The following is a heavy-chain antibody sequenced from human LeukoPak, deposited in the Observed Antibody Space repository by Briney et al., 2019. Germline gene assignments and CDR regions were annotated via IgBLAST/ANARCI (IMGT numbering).Heavy chain of an antibody. CDR2: IIPILGIA. V-gene: IGHV1-69*04. J-gene: IGHJ3*02. Sequence: ASVKVSCKPSGATFSSYAISWVRQAPGQGLEWMGRIIPILGIANYAQKFQGRVTITADKSTSTAYMELSSLRSEDSAVYYCARGQPEGVGAFDIWGQGTMVTVSS. CDR3: ARGQPEGVGAFDI. D-gene: IGHD3-10*01. CDR1: GATFSSYA.